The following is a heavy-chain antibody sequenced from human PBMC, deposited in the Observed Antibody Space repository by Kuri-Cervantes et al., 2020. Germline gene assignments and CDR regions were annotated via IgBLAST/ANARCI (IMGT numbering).Heavy chain of an antibody. Sequence: SETLSLTCAVYGGPFSGYYWSWIRQPPGKGLEWIGEINHSGSTNYNPSLKSRVTISVDTSTNQFSLKLKSLTPADTAVYYCAREGVVGVYYYYGMDVWGQGTTVTVSS. CDR2: INHSGST. CDR1: GGPFSGYY. CDR3: AREGVVGVYYYYGMDV. D-gene: IGHD1-26*01. V-gene: IGHV4-34*01. J-gene: IGHJ6*02.